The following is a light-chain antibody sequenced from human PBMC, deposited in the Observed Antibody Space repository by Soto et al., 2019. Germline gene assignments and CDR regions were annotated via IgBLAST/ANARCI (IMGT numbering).Light chain of an antibody. Sequence: QSVLTQPPSVSGAPGQGVTISCTGNSSNIGAGFDVHWYQHLPGTAPKLLIYANTNRPSGVPDRFSGSKSGTSASLAISGLQAEDETDYYCQSYDSSLSGWVFGGGTKLTVL. V-gene: IGLV1-40*01. CDR3: QSYDSSLSGWV. CDR2: ANT. J-gene: IGLJ3*02. CDR1: SSNIGAGFD.